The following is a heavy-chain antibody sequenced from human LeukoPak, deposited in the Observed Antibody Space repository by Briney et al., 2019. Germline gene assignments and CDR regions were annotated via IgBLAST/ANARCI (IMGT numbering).Heavy chain of an antibody. J-gene: IGHJ4*02. CDR1: GFTFSNAW. V-gene: IGHV3-15*01. CDR3: ATYTSSYSDY. CDR2: IKSKSDGGTA. D-gene: IGHD3-22*01. Sequence: PGGSQRLSCAASGFTFSNAWMSWVRQAPGKGLEWVGRIKSKSDGGTADFAAPLKGRFTMSRDDSKNALYLQMNSLKTEDTAVYYCATYTSSYSDYWGQGTLVTVSS.